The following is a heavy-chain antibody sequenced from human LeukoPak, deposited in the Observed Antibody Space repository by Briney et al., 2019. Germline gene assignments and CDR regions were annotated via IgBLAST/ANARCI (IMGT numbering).Heavy chain of an antibody. CDR2: IKPSGGGT. CDR3: AREEEGGTFDY. Sequence: GASVKVSCKASGYTFTSYYMHWVRQAPEQGLEWMGIIKPSGGGTTYAQKFQGRVTMTRDTSTSTVYMELSSLRSEDTAVYYCAREEEGGTFDYWGQGTLVTVSS. CDR1: GYTFTSYY. D-gene: IGHD3-16*01. J-gene: IGHJ4*02. V-gene: IGHV1-46*01.